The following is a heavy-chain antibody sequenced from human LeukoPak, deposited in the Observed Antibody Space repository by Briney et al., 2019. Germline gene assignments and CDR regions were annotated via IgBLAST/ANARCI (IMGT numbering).Heavy chain of an antibody. D-gene: IGHD3-10*02. Sequence: GGSLRLSCAASGLTVSSYATQWVRQAPGEERGWVAVIWYVGSNKYYADSVKGRFTISRDKSKSSLYLQMSSLRVEDTAVYYCARGRIARRSMIGNYWGQGTLVTVSS. CDR1: GLTVSSYA. J-gene: IGHJ4*02. CDR3: ARGRIARRSMIGNY. V-gene: IGHV3-33*08. CDR2: IWYVGSNK.